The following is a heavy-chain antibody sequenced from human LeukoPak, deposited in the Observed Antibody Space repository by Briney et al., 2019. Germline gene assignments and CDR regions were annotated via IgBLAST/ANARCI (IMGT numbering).Heavy chain of an antibody. CDR1: GFTFSSNA. D-gene: IGHD3-22*01. J-gene: IGHJ4*02. CDR3: SRDDESIIVVVITNYFDY. Sequence: GGSLRLSFSAPGFTFSSNAMSLVRQAPGKGLEWVSAISGSGGSTYYADSVKGRFTISRDNSKNTLYLQMNSLRAEDTAVYYCSRDDESIIVVVITNYFDYWGQGTLVTVSS. V-gene: IGHV3-23*01. CDR2: ISGSGGST.